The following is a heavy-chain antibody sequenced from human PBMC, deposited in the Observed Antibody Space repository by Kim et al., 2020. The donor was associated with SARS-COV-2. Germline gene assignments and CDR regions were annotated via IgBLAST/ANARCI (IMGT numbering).Heavy chain of an antibody. CDR3: SKVFRVRSGRYTDS. J-gene: IGHJ5*02. V-gene: IGHV1-2*02. CDR2: VHPGRSDT. Sequence: ASVKVSCKASGYTFSGYYIHWMRQAPGQGLEWMGWVHPGRSDTFYAQRFQDRVTMTSDTSIDTAYLDLNNLTSDDTAVYYCSKVFRVRSGRYTDSWGQGTLVIVSS. D-gene: IGHD1-26*01. CDR1: GYTFSGYY.